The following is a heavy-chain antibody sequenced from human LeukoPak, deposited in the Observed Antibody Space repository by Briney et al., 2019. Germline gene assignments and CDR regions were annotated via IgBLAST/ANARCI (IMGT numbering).Heavy chain of an antibody. J-gene: IGHJ4*02. CDR2: ISSSSSYI. CDR1: GFTFSSYS. Sequence: GGSLRLSCAASGFTFSSYSMNWVRQAPGKGLEWVSSISSSSSYIYYADSVKGRFTISRDNAKNSLYLQMNSLRAEDTAVYYCARDKQYYYGSGSYYNKASREYYFDYWGQGTLVTVSS. D-gene: IGHD3-10*01. CDR3: ARDKQYYYGSGSYYNKASREYYFDY. V-gene: IGHV3-21*01.